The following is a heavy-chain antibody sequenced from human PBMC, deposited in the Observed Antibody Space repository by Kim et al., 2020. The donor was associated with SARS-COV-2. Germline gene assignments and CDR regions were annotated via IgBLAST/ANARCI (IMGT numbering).Heavy chain of an antibody. J-gene: IGHJ4*02. CDR2: IVVGSGNT. Sequence: SVKVSCKASGFTFTSSAVQWVRQARGQRLEWIGWIVVGSGNTNYAQKFQERVTITRDMSTSTAYMELSSLRSEDTAVYYCAADLDEELLGGGDFDYWGQGTLVTVSS. CDR1: GFTFTSSA. V-gene: IGHV1-58*01. D-gene: IGHD1-26*01. CDR3: AADLDEELLGGGDFDY.